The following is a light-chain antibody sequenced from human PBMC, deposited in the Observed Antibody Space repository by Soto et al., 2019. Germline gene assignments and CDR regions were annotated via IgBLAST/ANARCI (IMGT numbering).Light chain of an antibody. CDR3: HSVDTSMNGYV. CDR1: FSNIGSGHD. Sequence: QSVLTQPPSVSGAPGQRVTVSCTGSFSNIGSGHDVHWYQHVPGKAPQLLIFGHVDRPSGVPDRFAGSTSGTSASLTITGLQADDEADYFCHSVDTSMNGYVFGSGNKLTV. V-gene: IGLV1-40*01. J-gene: IGLJ1*01. CDR2: GHV.